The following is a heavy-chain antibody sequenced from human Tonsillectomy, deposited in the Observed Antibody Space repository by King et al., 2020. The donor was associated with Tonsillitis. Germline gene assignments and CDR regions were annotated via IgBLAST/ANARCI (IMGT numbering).Heavy chain of an antibody. J-gene: IGHJ4*02. CDR1: GFTFSSYA. D-gene: IGHD3-10*01. Sequence: VQLVESGGGVVQPGRSLRLSCAASGFTFSSYAMHWVRQAPGKGLEWVAVISYDGSNKYYADSVKGRFTISRDNSKNTLYLQMNSLRAEDTAVYYCARVGSSGSYYKYWGQGTLVTVSS. V-gene: IGHV3-30*04. CDR2: ISYDGSNK. CDR3: ARVGSSGSYYKY.